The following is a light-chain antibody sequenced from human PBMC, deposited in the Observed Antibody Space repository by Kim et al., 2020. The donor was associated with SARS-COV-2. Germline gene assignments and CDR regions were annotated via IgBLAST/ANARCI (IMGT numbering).Light chain of an antibody. J-gene: IGLJ2*01. CDR1: SSDVGGYNY. V-gene: IGLV2-14*03. Sequence: QSALTQPASVSGSPGQSITISCTGTSSDVGGYNYVSWYQQHPGKAPTLMIYDVSNRPSGVSNRFSGSKSGNTASLTISGLQAEDEADYYCSSYTSSSTLVVLGGGTQLTV. CDR2: DVS. CDR3: SSYTSSSTLVV.